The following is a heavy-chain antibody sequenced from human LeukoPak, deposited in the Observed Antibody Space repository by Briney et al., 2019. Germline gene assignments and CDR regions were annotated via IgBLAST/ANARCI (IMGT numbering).Heavy chain of an antibody. CDR2: ISGSGAST. V-gene: IGHV3-23*01. CDR3: TKEDPRFDP. CDR1: GFTFSSYA. Sequence: GGSLRLSCAASGFTFSSYAMSWVRQAPGKGLEWLSAISGSGASTHYADSVRGRFTISRDNSKGTLYLQMNSLRADDTAVYYCTKEDPRFDPWGQGTLVTVSS. J-gene: IGHJ5*02.